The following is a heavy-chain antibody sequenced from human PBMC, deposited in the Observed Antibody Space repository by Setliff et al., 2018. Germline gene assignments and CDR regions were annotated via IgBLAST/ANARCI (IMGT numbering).Heavy chain of an antibody. CDR2: ISTSGNTV. V-gene: IGHV3-11*04. CDR1: GFTFSEYY. Sequence: GGSLRLSCSASGFTFSEYYMNWIRQAQGKGLEWVSYISTSGNTVDYAASVKGRFSISRDNAKNSLYLQMNSLRAEDSAVYYCARDGVFYAMDFWGQGTTVTVSS. J-gene: IGHJ6*02. D-gene: IGHD3-10*01. CDR3: ARDGVFYAMDF.